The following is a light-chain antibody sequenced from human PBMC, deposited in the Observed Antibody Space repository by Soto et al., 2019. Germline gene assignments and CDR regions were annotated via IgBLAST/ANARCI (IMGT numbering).Light chain of an antibody. Sequence: DIQMTQSPPSLSASVGDRVTITCRASQGIRNYVAWYQQIPGKAPKLLIYAAPTLQSGLPSRFSGSGSRTDFTLTINGLQPEDVATYSCQKYCSVPVFGPGTKVEIK. CDR2: AAP. J-gene: IGKJ3*01. V-gene: IGKV1-27*01. CDR1: QGIRNY. CDR3: QKYCSVPV.